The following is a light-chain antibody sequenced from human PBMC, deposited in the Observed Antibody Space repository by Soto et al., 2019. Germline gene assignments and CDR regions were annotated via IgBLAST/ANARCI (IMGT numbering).Light chain of an antibody. Sequence: EDVLSQSSATLSLSPGERAALPCRASQSVGTFFAWYQQKPGQAPRLLIYDASNRATGIPDRFSGSGSGTDFTLTISRLEPEDFAVYYCQQYGSSGTFGQGTKVDIK. CDR3: QQYGSSGT. CDR1: QSVGTF. CDR2: DAS. V-gene: IGKV3-20*01. J-gene: IGKJ1*01.